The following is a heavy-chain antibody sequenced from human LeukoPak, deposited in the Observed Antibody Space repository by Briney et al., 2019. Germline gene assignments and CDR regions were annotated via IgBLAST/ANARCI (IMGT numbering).Heavy chain of an antibody. CDR2: INPSGGST. D-gene: IGHD3-22*01. J-gene: IGHJ4*02. V-gene: IGHV1-46*01. CDR3: ARDYYDSSGCYAFDY. CDR1: GYTFTSYH. Sequence: ASVKVSCKASGYTFTSYHMHWVRQAPAQGLEWMGIINPSGGSTNYAQRFRGRVTMTRDMSTGTVYMELSSLTSEDTAVYYCARDYYDSSGCYAFDYWGQGTLVTVSS.